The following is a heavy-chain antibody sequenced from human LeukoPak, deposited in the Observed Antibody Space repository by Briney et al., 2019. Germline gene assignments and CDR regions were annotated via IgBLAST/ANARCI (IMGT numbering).Heavy chain of an antibody. Sequence: GGSLRLPCAASGFTFGDHIMNWVRQLPGKRLEWVAYVSGSGSTVYYADSVKGRFTVSRDNGKSSLYLQMNSLRVEDPALYYCVRQFASWGQGTLVTVSS. J-gene: IGHJ4*02. CDR3: VRQFAS. V-gene: IGHV3-48*01. CDR2: VSGSGSTV. CDR1: GFTFGDHI.